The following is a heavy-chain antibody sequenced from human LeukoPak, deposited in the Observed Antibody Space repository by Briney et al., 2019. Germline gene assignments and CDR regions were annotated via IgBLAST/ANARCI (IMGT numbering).Heavy chain of an antibody. V-gene: IGHV3-23*01. CDR3: AKGSYGPYYYYGMDV. Sequence: PGGSLRLSCAASGFTFSSYAMSWVRQAPGKGLEWVSAISGSGGSTYYADSVKGRFTISRDNSKNTLYLQMNSLRAEDTAVYYCAKGSYGPYYYYGMDVWGQGTTVTVSS. J-gene: IGHJ6*02. D-gene: IGHD5-18*01. CDR1: GFTFSSYA. CDR2: ISGSGGST.